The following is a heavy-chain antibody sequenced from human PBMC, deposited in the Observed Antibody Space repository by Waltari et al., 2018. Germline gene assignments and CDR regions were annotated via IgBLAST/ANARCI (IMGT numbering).Heavy chain of an antibody. CDR2: IIPIFGTA. V-gene: IGHV1-69*13. CDR1: GGTFSSHA. J-gene: IGHJ6*03. D-gene: IGHD3-9*01. CDR3: ATHPDYYDILTGFSYYYYYMDV. Sequence: QVQLVQSGAEVKKPGSSVKVPCKASGGTFSSHAHRSLRRAPGHGLEWMGRIIPIFGTANYAQKFQGRVTITADKSTSTAYMELSSLRSEDTAVYYCATHPDYYDILTGFSYYYYYMDVWGKGTTVTISS.